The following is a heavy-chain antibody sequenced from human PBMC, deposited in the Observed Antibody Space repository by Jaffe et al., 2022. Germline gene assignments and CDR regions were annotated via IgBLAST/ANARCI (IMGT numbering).Heavy chain of an antibody. V-gene: IGHV3-23*01. D-gene: IGHD5-12*01. CDR1: GFTFSSYA. CDR2: ISGSGGST. Sequence: EVQLLESGGGLVQPGGSLRLSCAASGFTFSSYAMSWVRQAPGKGLEWVSAISGSGGSTYYADSVKGRFTISRDNSKNTLYLQMNSLRAEDTAVYYCANGGGLATAREFIEQIDYWGQGTLVTVSS. J-gene: IGHJ4*02. CDR3: ANGGGLATAREFIEQIDY.